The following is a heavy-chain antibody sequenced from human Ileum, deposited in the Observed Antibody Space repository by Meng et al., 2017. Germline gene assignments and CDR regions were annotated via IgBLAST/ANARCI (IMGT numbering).Heavy chain of an antibody. CDR1: GYTFTSYA. J-gene: IGHJ4*02. CDR2: INAGNGNT. Sequence: ASVKVSCKASGYTFTSYAMHWVRQAPGQRLEWMGWINAGNGNTKYSQKFQGRVTITRDTSTSTVYMELSSLRSEDTAVYYCARDKLSGYDYTYFDYWGQGTLVTVSS. CDR3: ARDKLSGYDYTYFDY. V-gene: IGHV1-3*01. D-gene: IGHD5-12*01.